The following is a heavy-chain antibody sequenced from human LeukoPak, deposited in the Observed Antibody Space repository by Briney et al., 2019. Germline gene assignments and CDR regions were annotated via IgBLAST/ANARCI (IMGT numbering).Heavy chain of an antibody. D-gene: IGHD3-10*01. CDR3: ARDPKRGWFDP. CDR1: GGSISSYY. Sequence: SETLSLTCTVSGGSISSYYWSWIRQPAGKGLEWIGRIYSSGGTDYNPSLKSRVTMSVDTSKNQFSLKLSSVTAADTAVYYCARDPKRGWFDPWGQGTLVTVSS. J-gene: IGHJ5*02. V-gene: IGHV4-4*07. CDR2: IYSSGGT.